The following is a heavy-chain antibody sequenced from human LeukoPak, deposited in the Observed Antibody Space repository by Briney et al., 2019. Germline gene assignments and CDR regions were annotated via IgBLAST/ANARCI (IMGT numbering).Heavy chain of an antibody. D-gene: IGHD6-19*01. CDR2: ISSSSSYI. Sequence: GGSLRLSCAASGFTFSSYSMNWVRQAPGKGLEWVSFISSSSSYIYYADSVKGRFTISRDNAKNSLYLQMNSLRAEDTAVYYCARGSRSSGWYSDYWGQGTLVTVSS. CDR3: ARGSRSSGWYSDY. J-gene: IGHJ4*02. V-gene: IGHV3-21*01. CDR1: GFTFSSYS.